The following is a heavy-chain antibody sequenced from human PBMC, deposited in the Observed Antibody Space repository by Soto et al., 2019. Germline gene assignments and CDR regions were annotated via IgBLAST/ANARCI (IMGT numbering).Heavy chain of an antibody. CDR1: GGSISSGGYY. CDR2: IYYSGST. CDR3: ARAGTIFGVVIPWFDP. D-gene: IGHD3-3*01. Sequence: QVQLQESGPGLVKPSQTLSLTCTVSGGSISSGGYYWSWIRQHPGKGLEWIGYIYYSGSTYYNPSLKSRVTISVDTTKNQFSLKLSSVTAADTAVYYCARAGTIFGVVIPWFDPWGQGTLVTVCS. V-gene: IGHV4-31*03. J-gene: IGHJ5*02.